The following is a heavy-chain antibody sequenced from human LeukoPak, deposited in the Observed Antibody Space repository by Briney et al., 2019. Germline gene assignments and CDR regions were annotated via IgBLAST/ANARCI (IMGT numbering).Heavy chain of an antibody. J-gene: IGHJ4*02. CDR3: ARDGRAGSLFAY. CDR2: ISYSGST. V-gene: IGHV4-61*08. CDR1: GGSISSGGYY. Sequence: SETLSLTCTVSGGSISSGGYYWSWIRQPPGKGLEWVGYISYSGSTNYNPSLKSRVTISVDTSKNQFSLKLSSVTAADTAIYYCARDGRAGSLFAYWGQGTLVTVSS. D-gene: IGHD6-19*01.